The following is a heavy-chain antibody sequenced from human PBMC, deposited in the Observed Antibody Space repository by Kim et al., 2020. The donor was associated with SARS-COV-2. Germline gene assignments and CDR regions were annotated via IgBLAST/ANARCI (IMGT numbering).Heavy chain of an antibody. D-gene: IGHD2-21*02. J-gene: IGHJ4*02. V-gene: IGHV5-51*01. CDR3: ARQGFATTIYPY. CDR2: T. Sequence: TKYSPSFQGQVTISADKSITTAYLQWSSLKASDTAMYYCARQGFATTIYPYWGQGTLVTVSP.